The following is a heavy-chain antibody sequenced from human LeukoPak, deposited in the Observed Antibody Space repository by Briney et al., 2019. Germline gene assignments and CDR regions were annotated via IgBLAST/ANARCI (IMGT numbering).Heavy chain of an antibody. CDR2: ISAYNGNT. D-gene: IGHD5-18*01. J-gene: IGHJ4*02. Sequence: ASVKVSCKASGYTFTSYGISWVRQAPGQGLEWMGWISAYNGNTNYAQKLQGRVTMTTVTSTSTAYMELRSLRSDDTAVYYCAREGTDTAMGSFDYWGQGTLVTVSS. V-gene: IGHV1-18*04. CDR1: GYTFTSYG. CDR3: AREGTDTAMGSFDY.